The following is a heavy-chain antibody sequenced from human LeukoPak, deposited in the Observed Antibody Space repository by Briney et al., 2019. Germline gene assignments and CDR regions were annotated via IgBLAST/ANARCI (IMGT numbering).Heavy chain of an antibody. D-gene: IGHD6-19*01. J-gene: IGHJ4*02. Sequence: GGSLRLSCAASGFTFSSYAMHWVRQAPGKGLEWVAVISYDGSNKYYADSAKGRFTISRDNSKNTLYLQMNSLRAEDTAVYYCARADPHNSGSLPNFDYWGQGTLVTVSS. CDR2: ISYDGSNK. CDR3: ARADPHNSGSLPNFDY. V-gene: IGHV3-30-3*01. CDR1: GFTFSSYA.